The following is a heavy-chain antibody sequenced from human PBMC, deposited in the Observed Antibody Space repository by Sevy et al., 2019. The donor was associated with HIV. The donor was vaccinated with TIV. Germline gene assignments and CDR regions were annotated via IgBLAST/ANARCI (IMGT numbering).Heavy chain of an antibody. V-gene: IGHV3-7*01. CDR3: TREVGGFNWRPYYFDS. Sequence: GGCLRLSCAASGFTFTDYWMSWVRQPPGKGLEWVATIKQDESEKYYVDSVKGRFAIARDNGKHSVSLQMNGLRAEDTALYYCTREVGGFNWRPYYFDSWGQGTLVTVSS. CDR1: GFTFTDYW. J-gene: IGHJ4*02. CDR2: IKQDESEK. D-gene: IGHD3-16*01.